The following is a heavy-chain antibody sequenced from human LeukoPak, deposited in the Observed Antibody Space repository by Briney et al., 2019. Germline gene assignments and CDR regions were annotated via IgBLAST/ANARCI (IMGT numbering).Heavy chain of an antibody. V-gene: IGHV4-59*08. Sequence: SETLSLTCAVSGGSINSHYWGWIRQPPGKGLQWIGDIFYTGKNNYNPSLKSRVTISLDTSKDHLSLHLTSVLAADPAIYYCVRRDPGWNYFDYWGQGILVTVSS. D-gene: IGHD6-19*01. CDR3: VRRDPGWNYFDY. J-gene: IGHJ4*02. CDR2: IFYTGKN. CDR1: GGSINSHY.